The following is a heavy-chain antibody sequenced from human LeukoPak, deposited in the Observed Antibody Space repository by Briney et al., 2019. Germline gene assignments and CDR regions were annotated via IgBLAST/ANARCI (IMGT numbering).Heavy chain of an antibody. CDR1: GYTFSRHG. D-gene: IGHD3-22*01. V-gene: IGHV1-18*01. CDR2: VSGYNGNT. CDR3: AKDIHPGLDSGASCCFDY. J-gene: IGHJ4*02. Sequence: ASVKVSCKTSGYTFSRHGITWVRQAPGQGFEWMGWVSGYNGNTNYAQSVQGRVAMTTDTSTNTAYMELRSLRSDDTAVYYCAKDIHPGLDSGASCCFDYWGQGTRVTVSS.